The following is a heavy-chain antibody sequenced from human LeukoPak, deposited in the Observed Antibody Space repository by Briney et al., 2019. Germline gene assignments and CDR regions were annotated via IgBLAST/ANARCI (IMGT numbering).Heavy chain of an antibody. D-gene: IGHD6-13*01. CDR3: ASSSWAXXYFDY. Sequence: GGSLRLSCAASGLTFSSYWMSWVRQAPGKGLEWVANIKQDGSEKYYVDSVKGRFTISRDNAKNSLYLQMNSLRAEDTAVYYCASSSWAXXYFDYWGQ. CDR2: IKQDGSEK. CDR1: GLTFSSYW. V-gene: IGHV3-7*01. J-gene: IGHJ4*02.